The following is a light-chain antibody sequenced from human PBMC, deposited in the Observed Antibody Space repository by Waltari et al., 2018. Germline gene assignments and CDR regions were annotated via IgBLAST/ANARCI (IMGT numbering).Light chain of an antibody. CDR3: LQDYIYPWT. J-gene: IGKJ1*01. CDR1: QGIRND. CDR2: AAS. V-gene: IGKV1-6*01. Sequence: AIQMTQSPSSLSASVGDIVTITCRASQGIRNDLGWYQQKPGQAPKLLISAASTLQSGVPSRFSGSGSGTEFTLTISSLQPEDFATYYCLQDYIYPWTFGQGTKVEIQ.